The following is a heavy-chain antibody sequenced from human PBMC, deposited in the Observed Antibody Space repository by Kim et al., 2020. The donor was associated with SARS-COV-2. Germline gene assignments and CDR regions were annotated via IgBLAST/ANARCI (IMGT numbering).Heavy chain of an antibody. J-gene: IGHJ3*02. CDR2: INHSGST. CDR3: ASQGAMIADAFDI. V-gene: IGHV4-34*01. CDR1: GGSFSGYY. Sequence: SETLSLTCAVYGGSFSGYYWSWIRQPPGKGLEWIGEINHSGSTSYNPSLKSRVTMSVDSSKKQFSLKLSSVTAADTAVYYCASQGAMIADAFDIWGRGTMVTVSS. D-gene: IGHD3-22*01.